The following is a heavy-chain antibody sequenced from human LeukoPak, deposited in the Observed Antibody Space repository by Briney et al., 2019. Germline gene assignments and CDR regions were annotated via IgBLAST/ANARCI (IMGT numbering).Heavy chain of an antibody. CDR3: ARGHSGYDDY. D-gene: IGHD5-12*01. CDR1: GGSMNSYY. Sequence: SETLSLTCTVSGGSMNSYYWSWIRQPAGEGLEWIGRFYTSGSSNYNPSLKSRVTMSLDTSKNQFFLKLNSVTAADTAIYYCARGHSGYDDYWGQGTLVTASS. CDR2: FYTSGSS. V-gene: IGHV4-4*07. J-gene: IGHJ4*02.